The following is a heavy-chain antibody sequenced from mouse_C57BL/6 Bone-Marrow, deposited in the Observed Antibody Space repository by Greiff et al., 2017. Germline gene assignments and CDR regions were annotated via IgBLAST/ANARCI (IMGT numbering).Heavy chain of an antibody. CDR2: IYPNNGGN. V-gene: IGHV1-34*01. J-gene: IGHJ4*01. CDR3: ARYTCSGYLNSMDY. Sequence: EVQLQQSGPELVKPGASVKMSCKASGYTFTDYYMHWVKQSHGQSLEWIGYIYPNNGGNGYNQKFKGKATLTVDKSSSTAYMEPRNLTSEDSAVYDFARYTCSGYLNSMDYWGQGNSVTVSS. D-gene: IGHD3-2*02. CDR1: GYTFTDYY.